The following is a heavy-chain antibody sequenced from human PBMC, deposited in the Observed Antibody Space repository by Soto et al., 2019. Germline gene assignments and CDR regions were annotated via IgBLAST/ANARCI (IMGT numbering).Heavy chain of an antibody. Sequence: QVQLVESGGGVVQPGRSLRLSCAASGFTFSSYAMHWVRQAPGKGLEWVAVISYDGGNKYYADSVKGRFTISRDNSKNTLYLQMNSLRAEDTAVYYCARDLGYWGQGTLVTVSS. CDR2: ISYDGGNK. CDR1: GFTFSSYA. J-gene: IGHJ4*02. CDR3: ARDLGY. V-gene: IGHV3-30-3*01.